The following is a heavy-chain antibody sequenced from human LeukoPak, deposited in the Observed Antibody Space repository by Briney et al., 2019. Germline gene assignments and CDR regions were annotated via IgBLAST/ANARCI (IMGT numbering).Heavy chain of an antibody. D-gene: IGHD2-15*01. Sequence: GGSLRLSCAASGFTFSDYYMTWIRQAPGRGLEWISYINGSSSDTNYADSVRGRFTISRDNAKNSLYLLMNSLRVEDTAVYYCARRGTTYCTVDSCHPNWFDPWGQGTLVTVSS. CDR3: ARRGTTYCTVDSCHPNWFDP. CDR1: GFTFSDYY. CDR2: INGSSSDT. J-gene: IGHJ5*02. V-gene: IGHV3-11*03.